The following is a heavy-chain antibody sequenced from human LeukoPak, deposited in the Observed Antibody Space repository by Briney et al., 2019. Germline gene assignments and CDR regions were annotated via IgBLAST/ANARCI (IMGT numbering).Heavy chain of an antibody. J-gene: IGHJ4*02. Sequence: PSETLSLTCAVYGGSFSGYYWSWIRQPPGKGLEWIGEINHSGSTNYNPSLKSRVTISVDTSKNQFSLKLSSVTAADTAVYYCARGRKWIPFDYWGQGTLVTVSS. CDR2: INHSGST. CDR1: GGSFSGYY. CDR3: ARGRKWIPFDY. D-gene: IGHD5-12*01. V-gene: IGHV4-34*01.